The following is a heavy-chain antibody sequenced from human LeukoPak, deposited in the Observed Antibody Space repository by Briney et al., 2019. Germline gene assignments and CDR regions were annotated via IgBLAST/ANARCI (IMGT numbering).Heavy chain of an antibody. CDR3: GRDRPTGYYDY. Sequence: SSETLSLTCTVSSYSISSGYYWGWIRQPPGKGLEWIASINHSGITYYNPSLKSRLTISVDTSKNQFSLKVTSVTAADTAVYYCGRDRPTGYYDYWGQGTLVTVSS. V-gene: IGHV4-38-2*02. J-gene: IGHJ4*02. CDR2: INHSGIT. D-gene: IGHD3-9*01. CDR1: SYSISSGYY.